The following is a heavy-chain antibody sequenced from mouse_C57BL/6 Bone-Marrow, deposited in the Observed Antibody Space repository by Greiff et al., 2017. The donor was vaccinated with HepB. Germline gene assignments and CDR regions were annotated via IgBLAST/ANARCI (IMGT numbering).Heavy chain of an antibody. V-gene: IGHV1-55*01. J-gene: IGHJ3*01. Sequence: VQLQQSGAELVKPGASVKMSCKASGYTFTSYWITWVKQRPGQGLEWIGDIYPGSGSTNYNEKFKSKATLTVDTSSSTAYMQLSSLTSEDSAVYYCARNYGSSYGGPWFAYWGQGTLVTVSA. CDR2: IYPGSGST. CDR1: GYTFTSYW. CDR3: ARNYGSSYGGPWFAY. D-gene: IGHD1-1*01.